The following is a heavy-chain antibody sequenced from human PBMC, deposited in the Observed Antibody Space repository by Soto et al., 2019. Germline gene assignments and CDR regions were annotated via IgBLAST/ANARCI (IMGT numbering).Heavy chain of an antibody. J-gene: IGHJ5*02. V-gene: IGHV1-8*01. D-gene: IGHD5-18*01. Sequence: GASVKVSCKASGYTFTSYDINWVRQATGQGLEWMGWMNPNSGNTGYAQKFQGRVTMTRNTSISTAYMDLSILRSEDTAVYYCSIVPVQLWFYVEYNWFDPWGQGTLVTVSS. CDR1: GYTFTSYD. CDR3: SIVPVQLWFYVEYNWFDP. CDR2: MNPNSGNT.